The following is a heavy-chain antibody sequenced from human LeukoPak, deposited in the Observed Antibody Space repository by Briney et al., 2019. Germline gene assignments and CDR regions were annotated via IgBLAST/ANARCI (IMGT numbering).Heavy chain of an antibody. CDR1: GGSTSSYY. V-gene: IGHV4-59*01. CDR3: ARGRCSGGSCSSYYFDY. D-gene: IGHD2-15*01. Sequence: SETLSLTCTVSGGSTSSYYWSWIRQPPGKGLEWIGYIYYSGSTNYNPSLKSRVTISVDTSKNQFSLKLSSVTVADTAIYYCARGRCSGGSCSSYYFDYWGQGTLVTVSS. J-gene: IGHJ4*02. CDR2: IYYSGST.